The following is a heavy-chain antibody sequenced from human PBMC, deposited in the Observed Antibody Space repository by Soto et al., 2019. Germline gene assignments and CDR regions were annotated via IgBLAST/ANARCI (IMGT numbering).Heavy chain of an antibody. Sequence: SETLSLTCAVYGGSFSGYYWSWIHQPPGKGLEWIGEINHSGSTNYNPSLKSRVTISVDTSKNQFSLKLSSVTAADTAVYYCARSRSSRWSGMYYYYYGMDVWGQGTTVTVS. J-gene: IGHJ6*02. V-gene: IGHV4-34*01. D-gene: IGHD6-13*01. CDR3: ARSRSSRWSGMYYYYYGMDV. CDR1: GGSFSGYY. CDR2: INHSGST.